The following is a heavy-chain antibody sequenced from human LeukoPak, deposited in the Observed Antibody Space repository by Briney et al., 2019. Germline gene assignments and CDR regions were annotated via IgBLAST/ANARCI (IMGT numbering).Heavy chain of an antibody. D-gene: IGHD3-10*01. V-gene: IGHV3-11*04. CDR1: GFTFSEYY. CDR3: ARVSMVRGVIIIYHFDY. CDR2: ISSSGSTI. J-gene: IGHJ4*02. Sequence: GGSLRLSCAASGFTFSEYYMSWIRQAPGKGLEWVSYISSSGSTIYYADSVKGRFTISRDNAKNSLYLQMNSLRAEDTAVYYCARVSMVRGVIIIYHFDYWGQGTLVTVSS.